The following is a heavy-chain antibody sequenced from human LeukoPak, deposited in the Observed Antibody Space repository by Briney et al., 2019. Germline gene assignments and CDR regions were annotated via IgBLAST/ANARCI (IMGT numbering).Heavy chain of an antibody. CDR2: ISSSSSSI. V-gene: IGHV3-21*01. CDR3: ARTGRTTLAFHI. J-gene: IGHJ3*02. Sequence: PGGSLRLSCAASGFTFSSYSMNWVRQAPGKGREWVSSISSSSSSIYYADSVKGRFTITRDNAKNSRYIQMNSLRAEDTAVYYCARTGRTTLAFHIWGQGTMVTVSS. D-gene: IGHD2/OR15-2a*01. CDR1: GFTFSSYS.